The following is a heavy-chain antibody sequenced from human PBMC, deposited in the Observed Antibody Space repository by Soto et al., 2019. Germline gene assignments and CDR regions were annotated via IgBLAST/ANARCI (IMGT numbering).Heavy chain of an antibody. CDR3: ARDPLPAPTRLYGMDV. V-gene: IGHV1-69*13. Sequence: SVKVSCKASGGTFSSYAISWVRQAPGQGLEWMGGIIPIFGTANYAQKFQGRVTITADESTSTAYMELSNLRSEDTAVYYCARDPLPAPTRLYGMDVWGQGTTVTVSS. J-gene: IGHJ6*02. CDR2: IIPIFGTA. D-gene: IGHD2-2*01. CDR1: GGTFSSYA.